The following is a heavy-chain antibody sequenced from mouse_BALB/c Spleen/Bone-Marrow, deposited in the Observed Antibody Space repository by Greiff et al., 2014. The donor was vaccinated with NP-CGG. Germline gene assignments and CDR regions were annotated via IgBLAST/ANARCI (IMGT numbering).Heavy chain of an antibody. Sequence: VHLVESGAELARPGASVKMSCKASGYTFTSYTMHWVKQRPGQGLEWIGYINPSSGYTNYNQKFKDKATLTADKSSSTAYMQLSSLTSKDSAVYYCARERNWDSFAYWGQGTLVTVSA. CDR1: GYTFTSYT. CDR3: ARERNWDSFAY. D-gene: IGHD4-1*01. J-gene: IGHJ3*01. CDR2: INPSSGYT. V-gene: IGHV1-4*01.